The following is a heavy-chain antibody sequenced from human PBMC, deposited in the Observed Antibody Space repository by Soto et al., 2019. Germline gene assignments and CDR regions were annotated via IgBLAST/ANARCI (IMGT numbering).Heavy chain of an antibody. Sequence: EVQLLESGGGLVQPGGSLRLSCAASGITFSNYAMSWVRQAPGKGLEWVSIINNSGGTIYYADSVKGRFTISRDNSKNTLYLQMNSLRAEDTAVYHCAKDISDWCLGYFDYWGQGTLVTVSS. D-gene: IGHD6-19*01. CDR3: AKDISDWCLGYFDY. V-gene: IGHV3-23*01. CDR2: INNSGGTI. J-gene: IGHJ4*02. CDR1: GITFSNYA.